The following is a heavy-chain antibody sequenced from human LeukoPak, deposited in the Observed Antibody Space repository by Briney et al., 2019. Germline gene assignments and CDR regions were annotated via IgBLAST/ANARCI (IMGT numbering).Heavy chain of an antibody. J-gene: IGHJ4*02. CDR1: GGSISSGGYY. Sequence: PSQTPSPTCTVSGGSISSGGYYWSWIRQHPGKGLEWIGYIYYSGSTYYNPSLKSRVTISVDTSKNQFSLKLSSVTAADTAVYYCARTMVRGSRQGHTDYWGQGTLVTVSS. CDR3: ARTMVRGSRQGHTDY. CDR2: IYYSGST. V-gene: IGHV4-31*03. D-gene: IGHD3-10*01.